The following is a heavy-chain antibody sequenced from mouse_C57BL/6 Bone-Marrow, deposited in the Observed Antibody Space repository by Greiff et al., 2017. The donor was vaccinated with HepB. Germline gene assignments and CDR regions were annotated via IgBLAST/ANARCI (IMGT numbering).Heavy chain of an antibody. CDR3: ASQRDYYGSSLYWYFDV. D-gene: IGHD1-1*01. CDR1: GFTFSSYG. J-gene: IGHJ1*03. CDR2: ISSGGSYT. Sequence: EVHLVESGGDLVKPGGSLKLSCAASGFTFSSYGMSWVRQTPDKRLEWVATISSGGSYTYYPDSVKGRFTISRDNAKNTLYLQMSSLKSEDTAMYYCASQRDYYGSSLYWYFDVWGTGTTVTVSS. V-gene: IGHV5-6*01.